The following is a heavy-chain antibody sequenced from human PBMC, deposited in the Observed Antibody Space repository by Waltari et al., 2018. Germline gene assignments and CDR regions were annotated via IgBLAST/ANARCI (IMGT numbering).Heavy chain of an antibody. CDR1: GLTFSSYA. J-gene: IGHJ4*02. CDR3: ARDPYYYDSSGYWVDY. D-gene: IGHD3-22*01. V-gene: IGHV3-23*03. Sequence: EVQLLESGGGLVQPGGSLRLSCVGSGLTFSSYALSWVRESPGKGLEWVSVIYSGGSSTYYADSVKGRFTISRDNSKNTLYLQMNSLRAEDTAVYYCARDPYYYDSSGYWVDYWGQGTLVTVSS. CDR2: IYSGGSST.